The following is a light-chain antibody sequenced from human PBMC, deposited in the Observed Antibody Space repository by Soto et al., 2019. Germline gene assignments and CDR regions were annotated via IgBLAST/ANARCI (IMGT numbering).Light chain of an antibody. CDR3: AAWDDSLNGVV. Sequence: QSVLTQPPSASGTPGQRVTISCSGSSSNIGSNTVNWYQQLPGTAPKLLIYSNNQRPSGVPDRSSGSQSGTSASLAISGLQSEDEDDYYCAAWDDSLNGVVFGGGTKVTVL. V-gene: IGLV1-44*01. CDR2: SNN. J-gene: IGLJ2*01. CDR1: SSNIGSNT.